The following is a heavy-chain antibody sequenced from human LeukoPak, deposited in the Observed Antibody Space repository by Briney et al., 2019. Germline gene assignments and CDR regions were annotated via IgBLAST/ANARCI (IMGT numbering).Heavy chain of an antibody. D-gene: IGHD3-9*01. Sequence: SETLSLTCAVHGGSITGYYWSWIRQTPGRGLEWVGEIHYTGATSYNPSLKSRATISTDTSKNQFSLRLSSVTAADTAVYYCARGNILTGYCFDFWSQGALVTVSS. CDR3: ARGNILTGYCFDF. CDR2: IHYTGAT. J-gene: IGHJ4*02. V-gene: IGHV4-34*01. CDR1: GGSITGYY.